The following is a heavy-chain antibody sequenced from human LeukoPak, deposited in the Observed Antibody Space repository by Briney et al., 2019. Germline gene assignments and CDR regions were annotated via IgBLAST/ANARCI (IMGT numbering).Heavy chain of an antibody. V-gene: IGHV1-2*02. J-gene: IGHJ5*02. CDR2: IYPNSGDT. CDR1: GYTFTGHY. CDR3: TRATRTYYYDSSGFPARFDP. Sequence: ASVKVSCKASGYTFTGHYIHWVRQAPGQGLEWMGWIYPNSGDTNYAQKFQGRVTMTRDTSISTAYMELSRLTSDDTAVYYCTRATRTYYYDSSGFPARFDPWGQGTLVTVSS. D-gene: IGHD3-22*01.